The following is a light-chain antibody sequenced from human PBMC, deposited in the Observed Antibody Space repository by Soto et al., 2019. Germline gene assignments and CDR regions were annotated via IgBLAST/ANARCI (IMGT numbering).Light chain of an antibody. Sequence: EMVMTQSPATLSLSPGERATLSCSASQSVSGKLAWYQQKPGQAPRVLIYATSTRATGIPVRFSGSGSGTEFTLTISSLQSEDFALYYCHQYDNWPFTFGPGTKVDIK. CDR2: ATS. CDR3: HQYDNWPFT. J-gene: IGKJ3*01. CDR1: QSVSGK. V-gene: IGKV3-15*01.